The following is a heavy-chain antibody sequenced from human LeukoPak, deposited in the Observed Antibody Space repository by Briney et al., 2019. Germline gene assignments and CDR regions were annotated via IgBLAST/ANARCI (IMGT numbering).Heavy chain of an antibody. CDR2: IYASVST. CDR3: AKGSCGDDCYLSRFLDL. V-gene: IGHV4-4*07. CDR1: GGSISSDY. D-gene: IGHD2-21*02. Sequence: SETLSLTCTVSGGSISSDYWTWIRQSAGKGLEWIGRIYASVSTNYNPSLKSRVSMSIDTSKNQFSLRLSSVTAADTAVYYCAKGSCGDDCYLSRFLDLWGRGTLVTVSS. J-gene: IGHJ2*01.